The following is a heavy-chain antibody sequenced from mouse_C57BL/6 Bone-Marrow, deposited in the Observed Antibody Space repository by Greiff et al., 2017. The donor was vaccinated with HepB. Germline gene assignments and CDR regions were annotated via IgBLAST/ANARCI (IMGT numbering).Heavy chain of an antibody. J-gene: IGHJ2*01. CDR2: IDPSDSYT. CDR1: GYTFTSYW. Sequence: QVQLQQPGAELVKPGASVKLSCKASGYTFTSYWMQWVKQRPGQGLEWIGEIDPSDSYTNYNQKVKGKATLTVDTSSSTAYMQLSSLTSEDSAVYYCYYGSSYYWGQGTTLTVSS. V-gene: IGHV1-50*01. CDR3: YYGSSYY. D-gene: IGHD1-1*01.